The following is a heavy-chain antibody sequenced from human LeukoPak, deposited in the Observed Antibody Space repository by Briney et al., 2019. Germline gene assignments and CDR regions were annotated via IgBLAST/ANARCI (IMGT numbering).Heavy chain of an antibody. CDR2: IYYSGST. CDR3: ARGRYGIAAG. Sequence: PSETLSLTCTVSGGSVSSGNYYWSWIRQPPGKGLEWIGYIYYSGSTNYNPSLKSRVTISVDTSKNQFSLKLSSVTAADTAVYYCARGRYGIAAGWGQGTLVTVSS. V-gene: IGHV4-61*01. D-gene: IGHD6-13*01. J-gene: IGHJ4*02. CDR1: GGSVSSGNYY.